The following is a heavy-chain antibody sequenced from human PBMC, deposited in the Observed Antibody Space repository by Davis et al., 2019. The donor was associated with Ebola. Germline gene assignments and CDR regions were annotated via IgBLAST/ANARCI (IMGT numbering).Heavy chain of an antibody. J-gene: IGHJ1*01. Sequence: GGSLRLSCAASGFTFSTYAITWFRQVQGKGLEWVSKISGRGDSTYYADSVKGRFSISRDKSKDTLYLQMNSLRAEDTSVYFCAKAVEAVVVVGATEHWGQGTLVTVSS. V-gene: IGHV3-23*01. CDR3: AKAVEAVVVVGATEH. CDR2: ISGRGDST. D-gene: IGHD2-15*01. CDR1: GFTFSTYA.